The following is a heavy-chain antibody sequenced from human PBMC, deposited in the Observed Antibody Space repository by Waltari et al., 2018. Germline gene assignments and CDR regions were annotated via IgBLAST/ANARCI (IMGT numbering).Heavy chain of an antibody. CDR2: IYSNGST. Sequence: QLQLQQSGPGLVKPSQTLSLACSLSGDSISGSYYWNWVRQTAGEGLEWLGYIYSNGSTKYHPSLQSRATISIVNKTQFSLQLAAVTAADTAVYYCARSDVVVAPARNNYYFPMEVWGQGTTVTVSS. D-gene: IGHD2-21*01. V-gene: IGHV4-61*09. CDR1: GDSISGSYY. CDR3: ARSDVVVAPARNNYYFPMEV. J-gene: IGHJ6*03.